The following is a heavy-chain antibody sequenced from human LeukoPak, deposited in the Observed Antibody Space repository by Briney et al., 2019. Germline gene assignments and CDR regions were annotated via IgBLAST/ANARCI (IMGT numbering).Heavy chain of an antibody. CDR2: IHYDGKI. J-gene: IGHJ4*02. CDR1: GFSVSGKF. D-gene: IGHD2-21*01. V-gene: IGHV3-53*01. CDR3: ASGDGYLQPY. Sequence: GGSLRLSCAASGFSVSGKFMSWVRQAPGKGLEWVSIIHYDGKIRYAGSVGGRFTIYRDGSENTLFLQMNSLRVDDTAVYFCASGDGYLQPYWGQGTLVTVSS.